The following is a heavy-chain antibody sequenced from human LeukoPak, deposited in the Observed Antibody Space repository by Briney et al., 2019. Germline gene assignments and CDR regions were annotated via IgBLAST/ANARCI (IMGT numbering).Heavy chain of an antibody. J-gene: IGHJ5*02. V-gene: IGHV4-61*02. CDR3: VRGVDSRGYQYRWFGP. CDR1: GGSISSGTYY. CDR2: VYASGRT. D-gene: IGHD3-22*01. Sequence: PSETLSLTCTVSGGSISSGTYYWNWIRQPAGKGLEWIGRVYASGRTNYKPSFQSRVTISADTSKNQFSLKLTSMTAADTAMYYCVRGVDSRGYQYRWFGPWGQGIRVTVSS.